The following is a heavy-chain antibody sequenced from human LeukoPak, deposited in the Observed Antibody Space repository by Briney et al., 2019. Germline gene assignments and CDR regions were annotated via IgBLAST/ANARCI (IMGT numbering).Heavy chain of an antibody. V-gene: IGHV3-23*01. CDR1: GFTFSSYA. CDR2: ISGSGGGT. CDR3: AKETKKGKTWIQLWTYFDY. D-gene: IGHD5-18*01. Sequence: PGGSLRLSCAASGFTFSSYAMSWVRQAPGKGLEWVSAISGSGGGTYYADSVKGRFTISRDNSKNTLYLQMNSLRAEDKAVYYCAKETKKGKTWIQLWTYFDYWGQGTLVTVSS. J-gene: IGHJ4*02.